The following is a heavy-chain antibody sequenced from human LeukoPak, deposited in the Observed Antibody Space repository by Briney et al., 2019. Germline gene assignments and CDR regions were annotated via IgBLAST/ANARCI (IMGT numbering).Heavy chain of an antibody. CDR3: ARDGSGYDS. J-gene: IGHJ5*02. CDR1: GFTFSSYE. D-gene: IGHD5-12*01. V-gene: IGHV3-48*03. CDR2: ISSSGSTI. Sequence: GGSLRLSCAASGFTFSSYEMNWVRQAPGKGLEWVSYISSSGSTIYYADSVKGRFIISRDNAKNSLYLQMNSLRAEDTAAYYCARDGSGYDSWGQGTLVTVSS.